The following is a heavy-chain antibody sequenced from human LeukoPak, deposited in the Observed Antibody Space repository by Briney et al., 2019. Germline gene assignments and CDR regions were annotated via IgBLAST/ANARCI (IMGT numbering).Heavy chain of an antibody. V-gene: IGHV3-33*01. Sequence: GGYLRLSCAASGFTFRSYGMHWVRQAPGMGREWVAVILNDGSQEKYADSVKGRFTISRDNSKNTLFLQMNSLRAEDTAVYYCARDDALGDNALDIWGQGTMVTVSS. CDR1: GFTFRSYG. J-gene: IGHJ3*02. CDR3: ARDDALGDNALDI. D-gene: IGHD3-16*01. CDR2: ILNDGSQE.